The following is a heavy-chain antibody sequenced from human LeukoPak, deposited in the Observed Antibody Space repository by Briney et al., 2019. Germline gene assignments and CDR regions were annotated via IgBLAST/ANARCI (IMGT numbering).Heavy chain of an antibody. CDR1: GFTFSLYA. V-gene: IGHV3-30-3*01. CDR3: ASRKDTPHLPDY. CDR2: ISYDGTKK. J-gene: IGHJ4*02. Sequence: PGGSLRLSCAASGFTFSLYAMHWVRQAPGKGLEWVPVISYDGTKKYYADSVRGRFTISRDNSQNTLYLQMNSLKPEDTAVYYCASRKDTPHLPDYWGQGTLVTVSS. D-gene: IGHD5-18*01.